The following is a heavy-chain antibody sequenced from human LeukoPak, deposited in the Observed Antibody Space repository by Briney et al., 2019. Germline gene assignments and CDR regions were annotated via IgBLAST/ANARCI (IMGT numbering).Heavy chain of an antibody. D-gene: IGHD2-2*01. Sequence: PSETLSLTCTVSGGSVSSGSYYWSWIRQPPGKGLEWIGYIYYSGSTNYNPSLKSRVTISVDTSKNQFSLKLSSVTAADTAVYYCARDRRIVVVPAAPKNYYYGMDVWGQGTTVTVSS. V-gene: IGHV4-61*01. J-gene: IGHJ6*02. CDR1: GGSVSSGSYY. CDR3: ARDRRIVVVPAAPKNYYYGMDV. CDR2: IYYSGST.